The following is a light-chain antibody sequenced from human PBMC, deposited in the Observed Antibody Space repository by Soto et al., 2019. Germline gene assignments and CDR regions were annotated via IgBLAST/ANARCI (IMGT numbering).Light chain of an antibody. Sequence: QSVLTQSPSASASLGASVKLTCTLSSGYSTYGIAWHQQQPEKGPRFLMKLNSDGSHNKGDGIPDRFSGSSSGAERHLTISSLQLEDEADYYCQTWGTGIWVFGGGTKLTVL. CDR2: LNSDGSH. CDR1: SGYSTYG. CDR3: QTWGTGIWV. J-gene: IGLJ3*02. V-gene: IGLV4-69*01.